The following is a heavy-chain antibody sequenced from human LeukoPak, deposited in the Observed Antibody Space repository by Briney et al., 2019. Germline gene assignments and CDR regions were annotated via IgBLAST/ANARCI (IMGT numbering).Heavy chain of an antibody. CDR3: ARDGDIVVVPAAMRYTAMVDDYYGMDV. V-gene: IGHV1-69*13. CDR2: IIPIFGTA. J-gene: IGHJ6*04. D-gene: IGHD2-2*01. Sequence: ASVKVSCTASGGTFSSYAISWVRQAPGQGLEWMGGIIPIFGTANYAQKFQGRVTITADESTSTAYMELSSLRSEDTAVYYCARDGDIVVVPAAMRYTAMVDDYYGMDVWGKGTTVTVSS. CDR1: GGTFSSYA.